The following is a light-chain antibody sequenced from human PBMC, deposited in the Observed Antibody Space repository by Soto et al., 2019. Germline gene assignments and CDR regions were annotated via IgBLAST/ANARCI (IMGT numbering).Light chain of an antibody. V-gene: IGKV3-20*01. J-gene: IGKJ5*01. CDR2: GAS. Sequence: ENVVTQFPGTLSLSPGERATVSCRASQIVSSGHLAWYQQKLGQAPRLLIYGASIRAPGIPDRFSGSGSGIDFTLTISSLEPEDFAVYYCQQYSTSPITFGQGTRVEIK. CDR1: QIVSSGH. CDR3: QQYSTSPIT.